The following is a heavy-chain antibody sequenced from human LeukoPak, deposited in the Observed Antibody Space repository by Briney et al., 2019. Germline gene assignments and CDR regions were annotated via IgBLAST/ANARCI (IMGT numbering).Heavy chain of an antibody. J-gene: IGHJ4*02. D-gene: IGHD3-10*01. CDR2: ISSSSSYI. V-gene: IGHV3-21*01. CDR3: AVVWFGEIRTVQY. CDR1: GFPFSSFS. Sequence: SGGSLSLSCAASGFPFSSFSMTWVRQAPGKGLEWVSSISSSSSYIYYADSVKGRFTISRDNGKNTLYLQMNSLRAEDTAVYYCAVVWFGEIRTVQYWGQGTLVTVSS.